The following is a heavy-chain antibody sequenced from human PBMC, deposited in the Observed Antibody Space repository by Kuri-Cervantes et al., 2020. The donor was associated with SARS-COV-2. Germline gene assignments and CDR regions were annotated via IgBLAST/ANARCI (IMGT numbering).Heavy chain of an antibody. V-gene: IGHV3-33*08. CDR2: IWFDGRNT. J-gene: IGHJ2*01. Sequence: GGSLRLSCEASGFIFSSYGMHWVRQAPGKGLEWVAVIWFDGRNTDYADSVKGRFTISRDNSKDMLYLQMNSVKVEDTAVYYCVRDESCCHSADWLSFWYIDLWGRGTRVTVSS. CDR3: VRDESCCHSADWLSFWYIDL. CDR1: GFIFSSYG. D-gene: IGHD3-9*01.